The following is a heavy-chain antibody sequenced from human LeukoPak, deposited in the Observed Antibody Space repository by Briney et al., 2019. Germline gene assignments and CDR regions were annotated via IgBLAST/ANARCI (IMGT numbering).Heavy chain of an antibody. CDR1: GFTFSVYL. Sequence: GGSLRLSCAASGFTFSVYLMTWVRQAPGKGLESLANVAQDGSAQNYVDSLEGRFTVSRDNPRNTLYLQMHSLRAEDAAVYYCARVIGGAIDYWGQGTLVTVSS. D-gene: IGHD1-26*01. V-gene: IGHV3-7*01. CDR3: ARVIGGAIDY. CDR2: VAQDGSAQ. J-gene: IGHJ4*02.